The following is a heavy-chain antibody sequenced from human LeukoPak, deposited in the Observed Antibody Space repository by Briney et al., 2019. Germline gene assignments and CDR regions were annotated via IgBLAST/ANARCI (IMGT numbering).Heavy chain of an antibody. J-gene: IGHJ4*02. Sequence: PSETLSLTCTVSGYSISSGFYWGWIRQPPGKGLEWIGSIYHSGSTNYNPSLKSRVTISVDTSKNQFSLKLSSVTAADTAVYYCARGLYYDSSGYLGYWGQGTLVTVSS. V-gene: IGHV4-38-2*02. D-gene: IGHD3-22*01. CDR3: ARGLYYDSSGYLGY. CDR1: GYSISSGFY. CDR2: IYHSGST.